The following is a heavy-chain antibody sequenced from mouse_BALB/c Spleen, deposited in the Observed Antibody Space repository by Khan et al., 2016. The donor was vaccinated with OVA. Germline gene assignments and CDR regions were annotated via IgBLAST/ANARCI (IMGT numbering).Heavy chain of an antibody. D-gene: IGHD2-1*01. J-gene: IGHJ3*01. CDR1: GYIFTSYW. CDR3: ARGSGFGKYFDY. CDR2: IYPGTGSI. V-gene: IGHV1S132*01. Sequence: QVQLKESGGDLVRPGASVKLSCKTSGYIFTSYWIHWVKQWSGQGLEWIARIYPGTGSIYYKENFKNKATLTADISSSTAYMQLASLKSEDSAVYLCARGSGFGKYFDYWGQGTLVTVSA.